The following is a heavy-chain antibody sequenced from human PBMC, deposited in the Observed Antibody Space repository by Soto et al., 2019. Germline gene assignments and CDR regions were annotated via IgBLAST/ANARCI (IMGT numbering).Heavy chain of an antibody. CDR2: MNPGSGDT. D-gene: IGHD3-16*01. CDR3: ARMETFGSLNWFDP. V-gene: IGHV1-8*01. Sequence: ASVKVSCKASGYSFTKNDVSGVRQATGQGLEWMGWMNPGSGDTGYAQKFQGRVAMTRDISIATAYMELSSLRSDDTAIYYCARMETFGSLNWFDPWGQGTLVTVSS. J-gene: IGHJ5*02. CDR1: GYSFTKND.